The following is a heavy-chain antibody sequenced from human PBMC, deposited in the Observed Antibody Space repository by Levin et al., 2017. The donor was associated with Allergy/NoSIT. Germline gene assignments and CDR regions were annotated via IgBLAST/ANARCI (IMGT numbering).Heavy chain of an antibody. V-gene: IGHV4-4*07. D-gene: IGHD1-26*01. CDR1: GGSISSYY. CDR3: ARDPAAAGNQVGATTTDDAFDS. Sequence: SETLSLTCTVSGGSISSYYWSWIRQPAGKGLEWIGRIYTSGSTNYNPSLKSRVTMSVDTSKNQFSLKLSSVTAADTAVYYCARDPAAAGNQVGATTTDDAFDSWGQGTMVTVSS. J-gene: IGHJ3*02. CDR2: IYTSGST.